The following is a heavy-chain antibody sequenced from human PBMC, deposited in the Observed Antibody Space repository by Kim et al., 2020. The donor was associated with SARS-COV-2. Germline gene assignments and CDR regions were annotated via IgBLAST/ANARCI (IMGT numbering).Heavy chain of an antibody. CDR2: IYYSGST. V-gene: IGHV4-30-4*01. D-gene: IGHD6-19*01. Sequence: SETLSLTCTVSGGSISSGDYYWSWIRQPPGKGLEWIGYIYYSGSTYYNPSLKSRVTISVDTSKNQFSLKLSSVTAADTAVYYCARVPQAVAGFYYYYYGMDVSGQGTTVTVSS. CDR3: ARVPQAVAGFYYYYYGMDV. J-gene: IGHJ6*02. CDR1: GGSISSGDYY.